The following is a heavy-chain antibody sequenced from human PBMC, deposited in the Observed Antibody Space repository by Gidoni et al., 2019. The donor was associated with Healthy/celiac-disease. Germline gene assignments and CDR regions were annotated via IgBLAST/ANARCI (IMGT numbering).Heavy chain of an antibody. CDR1: GFTFSSYS. Sequence: EVQLVESGGGLVQPGGSLRLSCAASGFTFSSYSMNWVRQAPGKGLGGVSYIISSSSTIYYADSVKGRFTISRDNAKNSLYLQMNSLRAEDTAVYYCAREGNWTHGGSSWYYFDYWGQGTLVTVSS. D-gene: IGHD6-13*01. J-gene: IGHJ4*02. CDR2: IISSSSTI. CDR3: AREGNWTHGGSSWYYFDY. V-gene: IGHV3-48*01.